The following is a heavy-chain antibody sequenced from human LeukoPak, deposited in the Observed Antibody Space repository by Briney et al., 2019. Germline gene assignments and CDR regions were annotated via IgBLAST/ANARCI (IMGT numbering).Heavy chain of an antibody. CDR2: IYYSGTT. D-gene: IGHD4-11*01. CDR3: ARDRVRGNSNPFFDY. J-gene: IGHJ4*02. Sequence: SETLSLTCTVSGGSVSSGTYYWSWIRQPPGKGLEWIGYIYYSGTTNYDPSLKSRVTISVDTSKNQFSLKLSSVTAADTAVYYCARDRVRGNSNPFFDYWGQGTLVTVSS. V-gene: IGHV4-61*01. CDR1: GGSVSSGTYY.